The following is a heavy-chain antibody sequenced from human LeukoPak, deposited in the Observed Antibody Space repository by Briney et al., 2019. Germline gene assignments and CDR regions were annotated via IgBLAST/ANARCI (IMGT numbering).Heavy chain of an antibody. Sequence: GRSLRLSCAASGFTFSSYAMHWVRQAPGKGLEWVAVISYDGSNKYYADSVKGRFTISRDNSKNTLYLQMNSLRAEDTAVYYCARTSSGYYYQHYSLDYWGQGTLVTVSS. V-gene: IGHV3-30-3*01. CDR1: GFTFSSYA. J-gene: IGHJ4*02. D-gene: IGHD3-22*01. CDR3: ARTSSGYYYQHYSLDY. CDR2: ISYDGSNK.